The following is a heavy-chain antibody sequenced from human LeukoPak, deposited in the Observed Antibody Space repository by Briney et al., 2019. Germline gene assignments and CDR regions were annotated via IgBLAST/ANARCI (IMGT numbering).Heavy chain of an antibody. Sequence: ASVKVSCKASGYTLTSYGISWVRQAPGQGLEWMGWISAYNGNTDYAQKLQGRVTMTTDTSTSTAYMELRSLRSDDTAVYYCAQSIAAAGTLNYWGQGTLVTVSS. V-gene: IGHV1-18*01. CDR3: AQSIAAAGTLNY. J-gene: IGHJ4*02. D-gene: IGHD6-13*01. CDR1: GYTLTSYG. CDR2: ISAYNGNT.